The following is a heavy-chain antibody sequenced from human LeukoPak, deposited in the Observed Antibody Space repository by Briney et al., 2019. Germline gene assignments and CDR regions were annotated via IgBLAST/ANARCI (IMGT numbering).Heavy chain of an antibody. Sequence: GGSLRLSCIASGFNFNTYEMNWVRQAPGKGLVWVSRIYSDGSSTSNADSVKGRFTISRDNAKNTLYLQMNSLRAEDTAVYYCARGSSGWADYWGQGTLVTVSS. CDR1: GFNFNTYE. V-gene: IGHV3-74*01. CDR3: ARGSSGWADY. CDR2: IYSDGSST. J-gene: IGHJ4*02. D-gene: IGHD6-19*01.